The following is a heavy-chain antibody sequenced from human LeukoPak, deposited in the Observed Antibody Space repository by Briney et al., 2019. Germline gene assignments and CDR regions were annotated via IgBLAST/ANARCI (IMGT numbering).Heavy chain of an antibody. V-gene: IGHV4-59*08. CDR3: ARLSRSGYYYFDY. D-gene: IGHD3-22*01. CDR1: GGSISSYY. J-gene: IGHJ4*02. CDR2: IYYSGST. Sequence: SETLSLTCTVSGGSISSYYWSWIRQPPGKGLECIGYIYYSGSTNYNPSLKSRVTISVDTSKNQFSLKLSSVTAADTAVYYCARLSRSGYYYFDYWGQGTLVTVSS.